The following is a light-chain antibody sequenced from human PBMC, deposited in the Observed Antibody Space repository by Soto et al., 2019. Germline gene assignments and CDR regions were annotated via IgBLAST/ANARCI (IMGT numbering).Light chain of an antibody. CDR1: SSDVGGYNY. J-gene: IGLJ1*01. CDR2: EVS. Sequence: QSSLPHSAFLPGSPGQSINISCTGTSSDVGGYNYVSWYQQHSGKAPKLMIYEVSNRPSGVSNRFSGSKSGNTASLTISGLQAEDEADYYCSSYTSSSTQVFVTGTKVTVL. V-gene: IGLV2-14*01. CDR3: SSYTSSSTQV.